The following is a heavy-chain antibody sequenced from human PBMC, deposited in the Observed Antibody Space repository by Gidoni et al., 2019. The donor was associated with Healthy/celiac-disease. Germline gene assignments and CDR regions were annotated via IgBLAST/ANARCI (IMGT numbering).Heavy chain of an antibody. D-gene: IGHD6-6*01. CDR3: AKGGLEYSSSSGSNYFDY. V-gene: IGHV3-43D*03. CDR2: ISWDGGST. J-gene: IGHJ4*02. Sequence: EVQLVESGGVVVQPGGSLRLSCAASGFTFDDYAMHWVRQAPGKGLEWVSLISWDGGSTYYADSVKGRFTISRDNSKNSLYLQMNSLRAEDTALYYCAKGGLEYSSSSGSNYFDYWGQGTLVTVSS. CDR1: GFTFDDYA.